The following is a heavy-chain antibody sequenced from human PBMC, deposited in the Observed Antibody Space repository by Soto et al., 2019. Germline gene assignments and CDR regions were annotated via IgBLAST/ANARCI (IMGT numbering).Heavy chain of an antibody. D-gene: IGHD2-2*01. CDR3: AIVSGLVSLCISTSGYYYFDY. Sequence: SETLSLTCAVYGGSFSCYYWSWIRQPPGKGLEWIGEINHSGSTNYNPSLKSRVTISVDTSKNQFSLKLSSVTDADTAVYYRAIVSGLVSLCISTSGYYYFDYWGQGTLVT. CDR1: GGSFSCYY. J-gene: IGHJ4*02. V-gene: IGHV4-34*01. CDR2: INHSGST.